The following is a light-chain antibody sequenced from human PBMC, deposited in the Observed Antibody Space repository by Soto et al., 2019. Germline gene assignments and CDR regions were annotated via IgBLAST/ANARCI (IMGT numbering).Light chain of an antibody. Sequence: EIVLTQSPATLSLSPGERATLSCRASQSVSSYLAWYQQKPGQAPRLLIYDASNRATRIPARFSGSGSGRDFPLTIRSLECEEFAVYYCQQRSPWRFTLDAGTKVDI. V-gene: IGKV3-11*02. J-gene: IGKJ3*01. CDR2: DAS. CDR3: QQRSPWRFT. CDR1: QSVSSY.